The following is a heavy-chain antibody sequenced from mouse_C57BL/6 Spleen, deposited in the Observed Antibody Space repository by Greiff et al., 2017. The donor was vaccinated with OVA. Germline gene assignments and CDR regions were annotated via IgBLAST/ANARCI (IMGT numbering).Heavy chain of an antibody. CDR3: ARDGSSTGHAMDY. CDR1: GYTFTDYY. D-gene: IGHD1-1*01. J-gene: IGHJ4*01. V-gene: IGHV1-19*01. CDR2: INPYNGVT. Sequence: EVQLQQSGPVLVKPGASVKMSCKASGYTFTDYYLNWVKQSHGKSLEWIGVINPYNGVTSYNHKFKGKATLTVDTSSSTAYMELNSLTPEDSAVYYCARDGSSTGHAMDYWGQGTSATVSS.